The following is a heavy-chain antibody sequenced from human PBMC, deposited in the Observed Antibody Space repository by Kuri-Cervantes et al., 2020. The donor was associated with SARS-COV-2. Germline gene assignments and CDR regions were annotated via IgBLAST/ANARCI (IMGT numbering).Heavy chain of an antibody. D-gene: IGHD5-18*01. V-gene: IGHV4-34*01. CDR3: ARVSWMQLWHRYFDN. CDR2: IYHSGST. J-gene: IGHJ4*02. CDR1: GGSFSGYY. Sequence: GSLRLSCAVYGGSFSGYYWSWIRQPPGKGLEWIGSIYHSGSTYYNPSLKSRVTISVDKSKNQFPLKLNSVTPADTAVYYCARVSWMQLWHRYFDNWGQGTLVTVSS.